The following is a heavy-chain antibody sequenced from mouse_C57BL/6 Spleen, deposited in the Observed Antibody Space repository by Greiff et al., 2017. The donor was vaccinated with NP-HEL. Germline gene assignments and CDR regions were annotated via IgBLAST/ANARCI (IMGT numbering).Heavy chain of an antibody. CDR1: GYAFTNYL. CDR2: INPGSGGT. CDR3: ARGRIYYGNYDAMDY. V-gene: IGHV1-54*01. Sequence: QVQLKESGAELVRPGTSVKVSCKASGYAFTNYLIEWVKQRPGQGLEWIGVINPGSGGTNYNEKFKGKATLTADKSSSTAYMQLSSLTSEDSAVYFCARGRIYYGNYDAMDYWGQGTSVTVSS. J-gene: IGHJ4*01. D-gene: IGHD2-1*01.